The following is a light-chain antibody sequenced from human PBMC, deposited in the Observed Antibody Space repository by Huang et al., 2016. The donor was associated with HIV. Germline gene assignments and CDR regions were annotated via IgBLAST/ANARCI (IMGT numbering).Light chain of an antibody. J-gene: IGKJ2*01. V-gene: IGKV1-NL1*01. CDR1: QDIGGS. Sequence: DIQMTQSPSSLSASVGDRVTITCRASQDIGGSLAWIQQGPGKAPKLLLYSTFVLESGVPPRFTGSGSGTEYTLTISRLQPQDFATYYCQQYFADPVTFGQGTRLDIK. CDR2: STF. CDR3: QQYFADPVT.